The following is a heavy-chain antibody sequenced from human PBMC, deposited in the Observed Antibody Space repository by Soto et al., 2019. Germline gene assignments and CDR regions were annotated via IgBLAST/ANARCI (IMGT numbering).Heavy chain of an antibody. D-gene: IGHD3-10*01. V-gene: IGHV3-23*01. CDR1: GFTFSSYA. Sequence: GGSLRLSCAASGFTFSSYAMSWVRQAPGKGLEWVSAISGSGGSTYYADSVKGRFTISRDNSKNTLYLQMNSLRAEDTAVYYCAKSSGGSDYYYYYMDVWGKGTTVTVSS. J-gene: IGHJ6*03. CDR2: ISGSGGST. CDR3: AKSSGGSDYYYYYMDV.